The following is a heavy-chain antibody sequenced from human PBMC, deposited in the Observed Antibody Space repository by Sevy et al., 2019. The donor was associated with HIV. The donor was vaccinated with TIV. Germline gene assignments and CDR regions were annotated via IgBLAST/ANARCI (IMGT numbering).Heavy chain of an antibody. J-gene: IGHJ4*02. CDR2: IRGSGGST. CDR3: AKAHGIAVAESIDY. V-gene: IGHV3-23*01. D-gene: IGHD6-19*01. Sequence: GGSLRLSCAASGFTFSSYAMSWVRQAPGKGLEWVSAIRGSGGSTYYADSVKGRFTISRDNSKNTLYLQMNSLRAEDTAVYYCAKAHGIAVAESIDYWGQGTLVTVSS. CDR1: GFTFSSYA.